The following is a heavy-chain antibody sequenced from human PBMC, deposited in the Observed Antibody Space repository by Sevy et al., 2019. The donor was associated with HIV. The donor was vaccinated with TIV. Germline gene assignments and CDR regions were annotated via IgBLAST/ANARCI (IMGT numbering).Heavy chain of an antibody. CDR1: GFTFSSYG. Sequence: LSLTCAASGFTFSSYGMHWVRQAPGKGLEWVAVISYDGSNKYYADSVKGRFTISRDNSKNTLYLQMNSLRAEDTAVYYCAKAHRAYYYDSSGYYYYYYGMDVWGQGTTVTVSS. J-gene: IGHJ6*02. D-gene: IGHD3-22*01. CDR2: ISYDGSNK. V-gene: IGHV3-30*18. CDR3: AKAHRAYYYDSSGYYYYYYGMDV.